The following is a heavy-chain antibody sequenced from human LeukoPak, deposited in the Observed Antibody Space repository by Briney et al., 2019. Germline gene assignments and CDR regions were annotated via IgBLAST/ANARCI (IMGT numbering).Heavy chain of an antibody. J-gene: IGHJ5*02. CDR1: GGSISSSIYY. CDR2: IYYSGRT. V-gene: IGHV4-39*01. Sequence: SETLSLTCTVSGGSISSSIYYWGWIRQPPGKGLEWIGSIYYSGRTYYNPSLKSRVTISVDTSKNQFSLKLSSVTAADTAVYYCARRYSYGPNWFDPWGQGTLVTVSS. D-gene: IGHD5-18*01. CDR3: ARRYSYGPNWFDP.